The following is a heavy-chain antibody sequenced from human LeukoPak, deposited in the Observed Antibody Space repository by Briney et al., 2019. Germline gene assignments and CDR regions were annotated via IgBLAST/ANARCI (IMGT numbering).Heavy chain of an antibody. CDR3: ARGAVDCSSTSCYKNLYYFDY. V-gene: IGHV1-2*02. J-gene: IGHJ4*02. CDR2: INPNSGGT. CDR1: GYTFTGYY. D-gene: IGHD2-2*01. Sequence: GASVKVSCKASGYTFTGYYMHWVRQAPGQGLEWMGWINPNSGGTNYAQKFQGRVTMTRDTSISTAYMELSRLRSDGTAVYYCARGAVDCSSTSCYKNLYYFDYWGQGILVTVSS.